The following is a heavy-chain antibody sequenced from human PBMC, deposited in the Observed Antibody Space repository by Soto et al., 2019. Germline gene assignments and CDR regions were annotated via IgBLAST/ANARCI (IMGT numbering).Heavy chain of an antibody. V-gene: IGHV3-30*03. CDR3: ARDGWGSNWYFDL. CDR1: GVTFKDYG. J-gene: IGHJ2*01. Sequence: GGSLRLSCGAPGVTFKDYGMHWVRQAPGKGLEWVAVISYDGKQTYYADSVKGRFTISKDKSKRTLFLQMNSLGVDDTAVYYCARDGWGSNWYFDLWGRGTLVTVSS. D-gene: IGHD3-16*01. CDR2: ISYDGKQT.